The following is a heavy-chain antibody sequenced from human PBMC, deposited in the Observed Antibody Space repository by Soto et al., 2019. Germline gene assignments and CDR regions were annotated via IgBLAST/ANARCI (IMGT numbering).Heavy chain of an antibody. J-gene: IGHJ5*02. CDR2: IYWDDDK. V-gene: IGHV2-5*02. Sequence: QITLKESGPTLVKPTQTLTLTCTFSEFSLSTSGVGVAWIRQPPGKALEWLALIYWDDDKRYSPSLQSRLSITKDTSKNQVVLTMTNVDPVDTATYYCAHIPNYYQYDWFDPWGQGTLVSVSS. CDR3: AHIPNYYQYDWFDP. D-gene: IGHD3-16*01. CDR1: EFSLSTSGVG.